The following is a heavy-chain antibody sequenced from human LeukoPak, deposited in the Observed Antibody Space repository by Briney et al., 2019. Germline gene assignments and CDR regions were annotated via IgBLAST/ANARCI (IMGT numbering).Heavy chain of an antibody. CDR2: LSSGDNT. Sequence: SGGSLRLSCAASGFNVNSYYMSWVRQAPGRGLEWVSALSSGDNTHYADSVNGRFTISRDNAKNSLYLQMNSLRAEDTAVYYCARDQGDGYSPDAFDIWGQGTMVTVSS. CDR1: GFNVNSYY. CDR3: ARDQGDGYSPDAFDI. V-gene: IGHV3-69-1*01. D-gene: IGHD5-24*01. J-gene: IGHJ3*02.